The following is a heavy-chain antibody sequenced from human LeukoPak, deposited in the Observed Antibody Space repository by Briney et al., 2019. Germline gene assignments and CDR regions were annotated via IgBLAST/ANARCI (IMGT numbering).Heavy chain of an antibody. CDR1: GYRFISNY. CDR3: ARLTVRGYYDSSGYPSDAFDI. J-gene: IGHJ3*02. D-gene: IGHD3-22*01. Sequence: GESLKISCQGSGYRFISNYIGWVRQMPGKGLEWMGIIYPGDSDTRYSPSFQGQVTISADKSISTAYLQWSSLKASDTAMYYCARLTVRGYYDSSGYPSDAFDIWGQGTMVTVSS. V-gene: IGHV5-51*01. CDR2: IYPGDSDT.